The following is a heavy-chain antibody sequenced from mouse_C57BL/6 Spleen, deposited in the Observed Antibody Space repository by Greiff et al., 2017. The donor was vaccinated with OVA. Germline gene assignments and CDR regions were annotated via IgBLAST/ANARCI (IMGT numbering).Heavy chain of an antibody. J-gene: IGHJ4*01. D-gene: IGHD3-3*01. CDR2: ISSGGDYI. Sequence: EVQGVESGEGLVKPGGSLKLSCAASGFTFSSYAMSWVRQTPEKRLEWVAYISSGGDYIYYADTVKGRFTISRDNARNTLYLQMSSLKSEDTAMYYCTRDRRDGYAMDYWGQGTSVTVSS. V-gene: IGHV5-9-1*02. CDR3: TRDRRDGYAMDY. CDR1: GFTFSSYA.